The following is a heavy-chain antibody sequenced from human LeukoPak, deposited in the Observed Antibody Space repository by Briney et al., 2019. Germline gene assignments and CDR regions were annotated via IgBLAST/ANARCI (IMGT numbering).Heavy chain of an antibody. CDR2: ISTTSTYI. V-gene: IGHV3-21*01. Sequence: PGGSLRLSCSASGFTFSSYAMHWVRQAPGKGLEWVSSISTTSTYIYYADSVKGRFTISRDNAKNSLYLQMNSSRAEDTAVYYCARDRLAAGDAFDIWGQGTMVTVSS. CDR1: GFTFSSYA. CDR3: ARDRLAAGDAFDI. D-gene: IGHD6-13*01. J-gene: IGHJ3*02.